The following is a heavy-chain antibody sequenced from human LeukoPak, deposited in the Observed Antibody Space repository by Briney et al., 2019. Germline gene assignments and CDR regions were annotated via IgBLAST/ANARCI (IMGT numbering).Heavy chain of an antibody. D-gene: IGHD3-16*02. J-gene: IGHJ6*03. CDR2: IKQDGSEK. CDR3: AKSWGYTRPYYNYMDV. Sequence: GGSLRLSCVASGFTFRTYWMSWVRQAPGKGLEWVANIKQDGSEKYYLDSVKGRFTISRDNADNSLFLQMDSLRAEDTALYYCAKSWGYTRPYYNYMDVWGKGTTVTVSS. V-gene: IGHV3-7*01. CDR1: GFTFRTYW.